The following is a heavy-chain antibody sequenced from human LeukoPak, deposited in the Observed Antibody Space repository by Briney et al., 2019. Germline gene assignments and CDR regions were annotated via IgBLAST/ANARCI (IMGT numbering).Heavy chain of an antibody. CDR3: ANTDSSSWFDYFDY. CDR2: ISGSGGST. V-gene: IGHV3-23*01. CDR1: VFTFSSYA. J-gene: IGHJ4*02. D-gene: IGHD6-13*01. Sequence: GGSLRLSCAASVFTFSSYAVSWVRQAPGKGLEWVSAISGSGGSTYYADSVKGRFTISRDNSKNTLYLQMNSLRAEDTAVYYCANTDSSSWFDYFDYWGQGTLVTVSS.